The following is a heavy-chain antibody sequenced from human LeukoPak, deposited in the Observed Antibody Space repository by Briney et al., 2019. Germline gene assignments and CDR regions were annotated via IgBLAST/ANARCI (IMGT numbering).Heavy chain of an antibody. J-gene: IGHJ4*02. V-gene: IGHV1-8*01. Sequence: ASVKVSCKASGYTFTSYDINWVRQATGQGLEWMGWMNPNSGNTGYAQKFQGRVTMTRNTSISTAYMELSSLRSEDTAVYYCARGGPVAAYFDYWGRGTLVTVSS. CDR2: MNPNSGNT. D-gene: IGHD2-15*01. CDR1: GYTFTSYD. CDR3: ARGGPVAAYFDY.